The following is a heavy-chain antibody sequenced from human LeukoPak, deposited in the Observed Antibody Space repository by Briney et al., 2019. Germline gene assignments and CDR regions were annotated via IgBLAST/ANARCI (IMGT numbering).Heavy chain of an antibody. J-gene: IGHJ4*02. CDR2: IYTSGST. Sequence: PSQTLSLTCTVSGGSISSGSYYWSWIRQPAGKGLEWIGRIYTSGSTNYNPSLKSRVTISVDTSKNQFSLKLSSVTAADTAGYYCASIPSLEYYFDHWGQGTLVTVSS. CDR1: GGSISSGSYY. CDR3: ASIPSLEYYFDH. V-gene: IGHV4-61*02. D-gene: IGHD2-2*02.